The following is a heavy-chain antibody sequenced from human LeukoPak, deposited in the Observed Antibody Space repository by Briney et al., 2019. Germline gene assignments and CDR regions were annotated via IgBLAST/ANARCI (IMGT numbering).Heavy chain of an antibody. Sequence: GESLKISCKGSGYSFTSYWIGWVRQMPGKGLELMGIIYPGDSDTRYSPSFQGQVTISADKSISTAYMQWSSLKASDTAMYYCASSDATLGNWYFDLWGRGTLVTVSS. V-gene: IGHV5-51*01. CDR1: GYSFTSYW. D-gene: IGHD4-23*01. J-gene: IGHJ2*01. CDR3: ASSDATLGNWYFDL. CDR2: IYPGDSDT.